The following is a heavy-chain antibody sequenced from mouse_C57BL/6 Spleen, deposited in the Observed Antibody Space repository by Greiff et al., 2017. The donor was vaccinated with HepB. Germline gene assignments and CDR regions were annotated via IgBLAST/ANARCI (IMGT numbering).Heavy chain of an antibody. CDR2: IDPNSGGT. D-gene: IGHD2-5*01. CDR3: AKDYSNYVFAY. Sequence: QVQLKQPGAELVKPGASVKLSCKASGYTFTSYWMHWVKQRPGRGLEWIGRIDPNSGGTKYNEKFKSKATLTVDKPSITAYMQLSSLTSEDTAVYYCAKDYSNYVFAYWGQGTLVTVSA. J-gene: IGHJ3*01. CDR1: GYTFTSYW. V-gene: IGHV1-72*01.